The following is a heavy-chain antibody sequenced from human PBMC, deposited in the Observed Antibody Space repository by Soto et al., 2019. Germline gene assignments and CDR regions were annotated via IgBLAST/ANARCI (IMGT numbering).Heavy chain of an antibody. CDR1: GGSFSGYY. Sequence: SETLSLTCAVYGGSFSGYYWSWIRQPPGKGLEWIGEINHSGSTNYNPSLKSRVTISVDTSKNQFSLKLSSVTAADTAVYYCARGPRTGYGDYGFDYWGQGTLVTVSS. J-gene: IGHJ4*02. V-gene: IGHV4-34*01. CDR2: INHSGST. D-gene: IGHD4-17*01. CDR3: ARGPRTGYGDYGFDY.